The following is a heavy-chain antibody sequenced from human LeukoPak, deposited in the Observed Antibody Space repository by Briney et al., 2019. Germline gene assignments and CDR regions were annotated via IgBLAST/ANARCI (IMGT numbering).Heavy chain of an antibody. CDR3: AKEGYSRGYYSYYYMDV. J-gene: IGHJ6*03. D-gene: IGHD6-13*01. CDR2: ISGSGGST. Sequence: GGTLRLSCAASGFTFSSYGMSWVRQAPGKGLEWVSAISGSGGSTYYADSVKGRFTISRDNSKNTLYVQMNSLGAEDTAVYYCAKEGYSRGYYSYYYMDVWGKGTTVTVSS. CDR1: GFTFSSYG. V-gene: IGHV3-23*01.